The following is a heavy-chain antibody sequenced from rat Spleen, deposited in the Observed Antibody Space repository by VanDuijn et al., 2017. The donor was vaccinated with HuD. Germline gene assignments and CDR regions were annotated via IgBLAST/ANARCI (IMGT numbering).Heavy chain of an antibody. CDR3: ARHGGSDYFDY. V-gene: IGHV5-29*01. CDR2: IIYDGSST. CDR1: GFTFSNYD. D-gene: IGHD5-1*01. J-gene: IGHJ2*01. Sequence: EVQLVESGGGLVQPGKSLTLSCEASGFTFSNYDMAWVRQAPTKGLEWVATIIYDGSSTYYRDSVKGRFTISRDNAKSTLYLQMDSLRSEDTATYYCARHGGSDYFDYWGQGVMVTVSS.